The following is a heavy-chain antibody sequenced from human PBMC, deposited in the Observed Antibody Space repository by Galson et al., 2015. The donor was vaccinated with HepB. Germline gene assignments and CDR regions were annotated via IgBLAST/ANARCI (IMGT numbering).Heavy chain of an antibody. CDR1: GFTFSDAW. D-gene: IGHD4-17*01. J-gene: IGHJ4*02. Sequence: SLRLSCAASGFTFSDAWMSWVRQAPGKGLEWVGRIKSKTDGGTTDYAAPVRGRFTISRDDSKNTLYLQMNSLRADDTAVYYCTTGYGDGIWGQGTLVTVSS. CDR3: TTGYGDGI. V-gene: IGHV3-15*01. CDR2: IKSKTDGGTT.